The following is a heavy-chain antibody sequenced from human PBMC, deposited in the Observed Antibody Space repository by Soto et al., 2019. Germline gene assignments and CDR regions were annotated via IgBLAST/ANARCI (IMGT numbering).Heavy chain of an antibody. CDR3: AREGIAAAGPFDY. CDR1: GFTFSSYA. V-gene: IGHV3-23*01. Sequence: GGSLRLSCAASGFTFSSYAMSWVRQAPGKGLEWVAAICDNGSNKYYADSVKGRFTISRDNSKNTLYLQMNSLRAEDTAVYYCAREGIAAAGPFDYWGQGTLVTVSS. J-gene: IGHJ4*02. CDR2: ICDNGSNK. D-gene: IGHD6-13*01.